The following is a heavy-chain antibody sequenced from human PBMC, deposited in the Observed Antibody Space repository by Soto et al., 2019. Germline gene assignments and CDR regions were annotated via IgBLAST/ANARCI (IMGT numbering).Heavy chain of an antibody. V-gene: IGHV4-34*01. CDR3: ARIVTNSSSPHIDY. D-gene: IGHD6-6*01. CDR2: INHSGST. J-gene: IGHJ4*02. Sequence: SETLSLTCAVYGGSFSGYYWSWIRQPPGKGLEWIGEINHSGSTNYNPSLKSRVTISVDTSKNQFSLKLSSVTAADTAVYYCARIVTNSSSPHIDYWGQGTLVTVSS. CDR1: GGSFSGYY.